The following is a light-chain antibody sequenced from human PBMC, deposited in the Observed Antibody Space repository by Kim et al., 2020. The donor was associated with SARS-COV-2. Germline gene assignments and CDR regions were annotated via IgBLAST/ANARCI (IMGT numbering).Light chain of an antibody. CDR3: ETWDSKSWV. V-gene: IGLV4-60*03. CDR1: SGHNTYT. J-gene: IGLJ3*02. Sequence: QPVLTQSPPASASLGSSVTFTCTLSSGHNTYTIAWHQLQTGKAPRYLMKVEDSGTYNKGSGVPHRFSGSSSGTDRYLTISNLQSEDEADYYCETWDSKSWVFGGGTQLTVL. CDR2: VEDSGTY.